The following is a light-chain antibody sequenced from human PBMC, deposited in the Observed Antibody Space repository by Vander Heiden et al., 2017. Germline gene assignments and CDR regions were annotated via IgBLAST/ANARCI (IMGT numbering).Light chain of an antibody. Sequence: QTALTQPASASPSPGQPITISCPGTSSDVGGHTYVSWYQQHPGKAPKLMIYDVSNPPSGVSNRFSGSKSGNTASLTISGLQAEDEDDYYCSSYTSSSTLVFGGGTKLTVL. CDR3: SSYTSSSTLV. V-gene: IGLV2-14*01. J-gene: IGLJ2*01. CDR1: SSDVGGHTY. CDR2: DVS.